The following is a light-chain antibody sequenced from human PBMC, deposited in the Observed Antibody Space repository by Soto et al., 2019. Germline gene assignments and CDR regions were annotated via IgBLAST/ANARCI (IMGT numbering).Light chain of an antibody. J-gene: IGKJ1*01. CDR3: QQYSSYSRT. CDR2: DAS. CDR1: QGISTW. Sequence: DIQMTQSPYTLSASVGDRVTITCRASQGISTWLAWYQQKPGTAPKLLIHDASSLESGVPSRFSGSGSGTEFTLTISSLQPDDYATYSCQQYSSYSRTFGQGTKVDIK. V-gene: IGKV1-5*01.